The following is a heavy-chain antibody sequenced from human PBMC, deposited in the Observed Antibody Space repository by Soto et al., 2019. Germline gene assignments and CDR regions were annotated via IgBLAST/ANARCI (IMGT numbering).Heavy chain of an antibody. J-gene: IGHJ4*02. V-gene: IGHV1-69*02. CDR2: IIPILGIA. Sequence: QVQLVQSGAEVKKPGSSVKVSCKASGGTFSSYTISWVRQAPGQGLEWMGRIIPILGIANYAQKFQGRVTITADKSTSTAHMELSSLRSEDTAVYYCATSMVRGVITPYYFAYWGQGTLVTVSS. D-gene: IGHD3-10*01. CDR1: GGTFSSYT. CDR3: ATSMVRGVITPYYFAY.